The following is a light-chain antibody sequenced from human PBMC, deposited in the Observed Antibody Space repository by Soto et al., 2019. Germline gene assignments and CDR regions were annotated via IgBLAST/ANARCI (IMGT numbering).Light chain of an antibody. CDR3: QLWDSNSDHVV. CDR2: DDR. CDR1: NIGRKS. V-gene: IGLV3-21*02. Sequence: SYELTQPPSVSVAPGQTARITCGGSNIGRKSVHWYQQKLGQAPVVVVYDDRDRPSGIPERFSGSNSGNTATLTISRVEAGDEADYYCQLWDSNSDHVVFGGGTKLTVL. J-gene: IGLJ2*01.